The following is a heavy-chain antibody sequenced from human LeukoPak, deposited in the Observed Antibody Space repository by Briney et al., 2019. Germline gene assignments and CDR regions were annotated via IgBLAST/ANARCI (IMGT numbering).Heavy chain of an antibody. CDR2: IKQDGSEK. J-gene: IGHJ5*02. CDR1: GFTFSSYW. V-gene: IGHV3-7*05. CDR3: AKDPRRSDP. D-gene: IGHD5-24*01. Sequence: GGSLRLSCAASGFTFSSYWMSWVRQAPGKGLEWVANIKQDGSEKYYVDSVKGRFTISRDNSQNMLYLQMNSLRADDTAVYYCAKDPRRSDPWGQGTLVTVSS.